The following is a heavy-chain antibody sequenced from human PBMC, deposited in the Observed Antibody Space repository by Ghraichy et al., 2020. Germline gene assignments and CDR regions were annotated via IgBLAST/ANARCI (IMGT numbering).Heavy chain of an antibody. Sequence: GSLRLSCAASGFTFSSYAMDWVRQAPGKGLEWVSALSGSGDSTYYADSVKGRFTISRDNSKNTLYLQMSSLRAEDTAMYYCGKSDCGGGGCRLINYRGQGTLVTVSS. CDR2: LSGSGDST. D-gene: IGHD2-15*01. V-gene: IGHV3-23*01. J-gene: IGHJ4*02. CDR1: GFTFSSYA. CDR3: GKSDCGGGGCRLINY.